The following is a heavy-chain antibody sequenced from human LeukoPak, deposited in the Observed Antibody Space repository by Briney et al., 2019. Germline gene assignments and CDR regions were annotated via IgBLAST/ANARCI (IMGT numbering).Heavy chain of an antibody. V-gene: IGHV4-4*02. J-gene: IGHJ4*02. CDR3: AREGGFYRPLDY. CDR2: VHLDGRT. Sequence: PSETLSLTCGVSGGSISSTNWWTWVRQPPGKGLEWIGEVHLDGRTNYNPSLESRLTMSVELSENHISLKLTSVTAADTAVYYCAREGGFYRPLDYSGQGTLVTVSS. D-gene: IGHD3-3*01. CDR1: GGSISSTNW.